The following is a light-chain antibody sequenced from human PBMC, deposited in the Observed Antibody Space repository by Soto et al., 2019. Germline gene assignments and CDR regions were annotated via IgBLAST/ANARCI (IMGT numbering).Light chain of an antibody. J-gene: IGLJ1*01. Sequence: QSVLTQPPSASGSPGQSVTISCTGTKNDIGVYDFVSWYQHHPGKAPRLIIYEVVQRPSGVPDRFSGSKSGNTASLTVSGLQAADEADYYCSSFTSTSTRLFGSGTKVTVL. CDR1: KNDIGVYDF. CDR2: EVV. V-gene: IGLV2-8*01. CDR3: SSFTSTSTRL.